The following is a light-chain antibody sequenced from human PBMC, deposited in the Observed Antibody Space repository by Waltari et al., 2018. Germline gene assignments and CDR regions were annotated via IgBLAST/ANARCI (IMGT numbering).Light chain of an antibody. J-gene: IGKJ2*01. CDR2: GAS. Sequence: EIVMTQSPATLSVPPGERATLSCRASQSVSTNLAWYQQKPGQAPRLLIYGASTRATGIPATFSGSGSGTEFTLTISSLQSEDFAVDYCQQYNNWPYTFGQGTRLEIK. CDR1: QSVSTN. CDR3: QQYNNWPYT. V-gene: IGKV3-15*01.